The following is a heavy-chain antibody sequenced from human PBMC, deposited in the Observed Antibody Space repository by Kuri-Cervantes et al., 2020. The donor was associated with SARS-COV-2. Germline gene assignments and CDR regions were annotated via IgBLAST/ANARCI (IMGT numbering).Heavy chain of an antibody. Sequence: GESLKISCTASGFTFGDYAMSWVRQAPGKGLEWVGFIRSKAYGGTTEYAASVKGRFTISRDDSKSIAYLQMNSLKTEDTAVYYCTTDPSGFPATYNWFDPWGQGTLVTVSS. V-gene: IGHV3-49*04. J-gene: IGHJ5*02. CDR3: TTDPSGFPATYNWFDP. CDR1: GFTFGDYA. CDR2: IRSKAYGGTT. D-gene: IGHD2-15*01.